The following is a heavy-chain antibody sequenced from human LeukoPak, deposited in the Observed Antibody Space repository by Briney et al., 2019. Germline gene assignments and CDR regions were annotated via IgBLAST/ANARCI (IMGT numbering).Heavy chain of an antibody. V-gene: IGHV3-21*01. Sequence: SGGSLRHSCAASDFTFIYYSRNWVRQAPGKGLEWVSSISTGSSYIYYADSVKGRFIISRDNAKNSLYLQMNSLRAEDTAIYYCARLGLRAVAHDAFDIWGQGTLVTVSS. D-gene: IGHD6-19*01. CDR3: ARLGLRAVAHDAFDI. CDR1: DFTFIYYS. J-gene: IGHJ3*02. CDR2: ISTGSSYI.